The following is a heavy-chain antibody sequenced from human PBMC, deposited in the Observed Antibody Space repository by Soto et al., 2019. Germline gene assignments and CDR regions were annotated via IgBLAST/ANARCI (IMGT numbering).Heavy chain of an antibody. D-gene: IGHD3-22*01. CDR1: GGSISSGDYC. J-gene: IGHJ4*02. CDR2: IYYSGST. V-gene: IGHV4-30-4*01. Sequence: SETLSLTCTVSGGSISSGDYCWSWIRQRPGKGPEWIGYIYYSGSTYYNPSLKSRVTISVDTSKNQFSLKLSSVTAADTAVYYCARDFPWYYYDSSGGYWGQGTLVTVSS. CDR3: ARDFPWYYYDSSGGY.